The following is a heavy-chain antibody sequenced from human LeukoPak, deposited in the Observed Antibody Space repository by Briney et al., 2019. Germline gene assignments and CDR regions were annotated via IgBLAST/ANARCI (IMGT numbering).Heavy chain of an antibody. CDR1: GGSFSGYY. CDR3: ARAPPRYYYGSGSRTGRDY. D-gene: IGHD3-10*01. V-gene: IGHV4-34*01. Sequence: SKTLSLTCAVYGGSFSGYYWRWIRQPPGKGLEWIGEINHSGSTNYNPSLKSRVTISVDTSKNQFSLKLSSVPAADTAVYYCARAPPRYYYGSGSRTGRDYWGQGTLVTVSS. J-gene: IGHJ4*02. CDR2: INHSGST.